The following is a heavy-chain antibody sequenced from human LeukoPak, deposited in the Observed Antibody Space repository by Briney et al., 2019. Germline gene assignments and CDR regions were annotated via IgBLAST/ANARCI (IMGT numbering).Heavy chain of an antibody. J-gene: IGHJ3*02. CDR3: AKGAIQLWFNDAFDI. V-gene: IGHV3-30*18. Sequence: PGGSLRLSCAASGFTFNNYGMHWVRQAPGKGLEWVAVISYDGSNKYYVDSVKGRFTISRDNSKNTLYLQMNSLRAEDTAVYYCAKGAIQLWFNDAFDIWGQGTMVTVSS. CDR1: GFTFNNYG. CDR2: ISYDGSNK. D-gene: IGHD5-18*01.